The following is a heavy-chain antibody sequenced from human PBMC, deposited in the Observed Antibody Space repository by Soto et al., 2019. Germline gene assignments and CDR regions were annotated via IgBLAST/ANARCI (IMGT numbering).Heavy chain of an antibody. V-gene: IGHV4-30-4*01. CDR1: GGSISSGDYY. Sequence: PSETLSLTCTVSGGSISSGDYYWSWIRQSPGKGLEWIGYIYYSGSTYYSPSLKSRVTISVDTSKNQFSLKLSSVTAADTAVYYCARSSGSSYNCIDYWGQGTLVTVSS. D-gene: IGHD3-10*01. CDR2: IYYSGST. J-gene: IGHJ4*02. CDR3: ARSSGSSYNCIDY.